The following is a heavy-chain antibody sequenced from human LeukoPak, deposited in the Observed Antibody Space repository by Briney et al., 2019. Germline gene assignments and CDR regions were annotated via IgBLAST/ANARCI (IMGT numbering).Heavy chain of an antibody. Sequence: GESLKISCRGSEYTFTTYWIGWVRQMPGKGLEWMAIIYPGDSNIQYSPSFRGQVTISADRSISTAYLQWSSLRASDTAMYYCASINHPLGLLYWGQGTRVTVSS. CDR1: EYTFTTYW. CDR3: ASINHPLGLLY. V-gene: IGHV5-51*01. D-gene: IGHD7-27*01. J-gene: IGHJ4*02. CDR2: IYPGDSNI.